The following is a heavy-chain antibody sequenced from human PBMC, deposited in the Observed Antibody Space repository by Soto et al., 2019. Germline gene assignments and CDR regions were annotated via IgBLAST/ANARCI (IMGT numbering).Heavy chain of an antibody. J-gene: IGHJ4*02. CDR3: VSWVSAQFDY. CDR2: IDSSGVNT. V-gene: IGHV3-23*01. D-gene: IGHD3-16*01. Sequence: GGSLRLSCAASRYTFKSRGLSWVRQAPGKGLEWVSTIDSSGVNTHYADSVKGRFTISRDNSRNTLHLQMHDLRADDTALYYCVSWVSAQFDYWGQGTVVTVSS. CDR1: RYTFKSRG.